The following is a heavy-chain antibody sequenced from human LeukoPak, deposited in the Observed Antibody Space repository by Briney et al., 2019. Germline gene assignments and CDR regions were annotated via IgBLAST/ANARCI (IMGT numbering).Heavy chain of an antibody. CDR1: GYTLTELS. CDR2: FDPEDGET. V-gene: IGHV1-24*01. D-gene: IGHD4-23*01. J-gene: IGHJ4*02. Sequence: ASVKISCKVSGYTLTELSMHWVRQAPGKGLEWMGGFDPEDGETIYAQKFQGRVTMTEDTSTDTAYMELSSLRSEDTAVYYCARAYGGDSELDYWGQGTLVTVSS. CDR3: ARAYGGDSELDY.